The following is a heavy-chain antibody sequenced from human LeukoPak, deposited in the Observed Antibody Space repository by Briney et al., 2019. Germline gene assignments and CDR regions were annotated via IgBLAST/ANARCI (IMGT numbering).Heavy chain of an antibody. CDR2: IRGGGGSK. V-gene: IGHV3-23*01. Sequence: GGSLRLSCAASGFTFSGYAMSWVRQAPGKGLEWVSAIRGGGGSKYYADSVKGRFTISRDNSKNTLYLQMNSLRAEDTAVYYCAKANLIVVVPASLMDVWGKGTTVTVSS. CDR1: GFTFSGYA. D-gene: IGHD2-2*01. J-gene: IGHJ6*04. CDR3: AKANLIVVVPASLMDV.